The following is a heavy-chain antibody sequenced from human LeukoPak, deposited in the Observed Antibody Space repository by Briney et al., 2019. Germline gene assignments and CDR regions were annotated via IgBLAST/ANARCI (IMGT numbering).Heavy chain of an antibody. D-gene: IGHD6-19*01. Sequence: KVSCKASGGTFSSYAISWVRQAPGQGLEWMGGIIPIFGTANYAQKFQGRVTITADKSTSTAYMELSSLRSEDTAVYYCARSPGSSYSSGWYYYYYYMDVWGKGTTVTVSS. J-gene: IGHJ6*03. CDR3: ARSPGSSYSSGWYYYYYYMDV. CDR2: IIPIFGTA. CDR1: GGTFSSYA. V-gene: IGHV1-69*06.